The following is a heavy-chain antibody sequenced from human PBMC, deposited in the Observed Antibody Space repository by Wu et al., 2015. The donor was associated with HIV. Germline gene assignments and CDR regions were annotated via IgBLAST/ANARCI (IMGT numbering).Heavy chain of an antibody. CDR3: ARASILEMSTASYYYYVMDV. J-gene: IGHJ6*02. D-gene: IGHD5-24*01. CDR1: GYTFSGHY. V-gene: IGHV1-69*06. CDR2: IIPISGPA. Sequence: QVQLVQSGAEVKKPGSSVKVSCKASGYTFSGHYIHWVRQAPGQGLEWMGRIIPISGPANYAQRFQGRVTITADIPTNTAYLELSSLRSDDTAVYYCARASILEMSTASYYYYVMDVWGQGTTVTVSS.